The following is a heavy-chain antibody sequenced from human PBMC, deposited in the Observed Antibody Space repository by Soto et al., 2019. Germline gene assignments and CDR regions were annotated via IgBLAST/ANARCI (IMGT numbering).Heavy chain of an antibody. D-gene: IGHD3-10*01. V-gene: IGHV1-18*04. J-gene: IGHJ6*02. CDR2: ISAYNGNT. CDR1: GYTFTSYG. Sequence: QVQLVQSGAEVKKPGASVKVSCKASGYTFTSYGISWVRQAPGQGLQWMGWISAYNGNTNYAQKLQGRVTRTTDTSTSTAYMELRSLRSDDTAVYYCARDLYGPLGFYGMDVWGQGTTVTVSS. CDR3: ARDLYGPLGFYGMDV.